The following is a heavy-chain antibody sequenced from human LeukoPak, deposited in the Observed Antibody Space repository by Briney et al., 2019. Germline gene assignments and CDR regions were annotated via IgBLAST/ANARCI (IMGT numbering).Heavy chain of an antibody. Sequence: GGSLRLSCAASGFTFSSYSMNWVRQASGKGLEWVSSISSSSSYIYYADSVKGRFTISRDNAKNSLYLQMNSLRAEDTAVYYCARDWLAVAGTEEDYWGQGTLVTVSS. D-gene: IGHD6-19*01. J-gene: IGHJ4*02. CDR1: GFTFSSYS. V-gene: IGHV3-21*01. CDR3: ARDWLAVAGTEEDY. CDR2: ISSSSSYI.